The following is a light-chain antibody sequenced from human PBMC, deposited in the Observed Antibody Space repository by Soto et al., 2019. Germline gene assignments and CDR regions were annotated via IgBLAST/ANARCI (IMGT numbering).Light chain of an antibody. V-gene: IGKV1-5*03. CDR2: KAS. Sequence: DIQMTQSPSTLSASVGDRFTITWRASQSISSWVAWYQQKPGKAPKLLIYKASSLESGVPSRFSGSGSGTEFTLTISSLQPDDFATYYCQQYNSYSWTFGQGTKVDIK. CDR3: QQYNSYSWT. CDR1: QSISSW. J-gene: IGKJ1*01.